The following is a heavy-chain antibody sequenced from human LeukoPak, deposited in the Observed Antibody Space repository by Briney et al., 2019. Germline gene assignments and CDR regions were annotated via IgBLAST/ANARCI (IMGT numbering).Heavy chain of an antibody. D-gene: IGHD4-17*01. V-gene: IGHV4-31*03. CDR2: IYYSGST. CDR3: AGYGDYTTDDAFDI. CDR1: GGSISSGGYY. Sequence: SETLSLTCTVSGGSISSGGYYWSWIRQHPGKGLEWIGYIYYSGSTYYNPSLKSRVTISVDTSKNQFSLKLSSVTAADTAVYYCAGYGDYTTDDAFDIWGQGTMVTVSS. J-gene: IGHJ3*02.